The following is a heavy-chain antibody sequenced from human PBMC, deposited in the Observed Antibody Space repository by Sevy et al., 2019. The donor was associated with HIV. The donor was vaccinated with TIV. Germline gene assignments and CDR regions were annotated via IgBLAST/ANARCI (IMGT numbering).Heavy chain of an antibody. Sequence: GGSLRLSCAASGFTFSNYAMNWVRQAPGKGLESISSISNNGDRTYYIDSVRGRFTISRDNSKNMLYLQMHGLGAEDAATYYCAKVLSVTFSYWYGLDVWGQGTTVTVSS. CDR1: GFTFSNYA. J-gene: IGHJ6*02. V-gene: IGHV3-23*01. CDR3: AKVLSVTFSYWYGLDV. D-gene: IGHD4-4*01. CDR2: ISNNGDRT.